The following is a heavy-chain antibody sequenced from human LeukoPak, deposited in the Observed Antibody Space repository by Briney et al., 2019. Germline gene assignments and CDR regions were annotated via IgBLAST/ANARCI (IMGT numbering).Heavy chain of an antibody. CDR2: ISSSGSTI. Sequence: GGSLRLSCAASGFTFSSYEMNWVRQAPGKGLEWVSYISSSGSTIYYADSVKGRFTISRDNAKNSLYLQMNSLRAEDTAVYYCARDNLRGLWSDGDYMDVWGKGTTVTVSS. V-gene: IGHV3-48*03. CDR1: GFTFSSYE. J-gene: IGHJ6*03. D-gene: IGHD3-3*01. CDR3: ARDNLRGLWSDGDYMDV.